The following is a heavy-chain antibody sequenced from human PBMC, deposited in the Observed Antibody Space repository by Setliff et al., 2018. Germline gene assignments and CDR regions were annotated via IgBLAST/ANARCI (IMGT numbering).Heavy chain of an antibody. J-gene: IGHJ4*02. CDR1: GYTFTYFG. CDR2: ISGHNGKT. D-gene: IGHD2-2*01. Sequence: GASVKVSCKASGYTFTYFGVSWLRLAPGQGLEWMGWISGHNGKTIIEPKFQGRVALTTDTGSDTAYLELRSLRSDDTAVYYCSRLVRYCTRTSCQRASGEDYWGQGTLVTVSS. V-gene: IGHV1-18*01. CDR3: SRLVRYCTRTSCQRASGEDY.